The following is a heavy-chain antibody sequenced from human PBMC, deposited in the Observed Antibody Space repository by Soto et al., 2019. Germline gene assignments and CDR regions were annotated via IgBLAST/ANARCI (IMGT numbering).Heavy chain of an antibody. V-gene: IGHV4-31*03. CDR3: AREEIVVVPAATPYYYYYGMDV. J-gene: IGHJ6*02. D-gene: IGHD2-2*01. Sequence: QVQLQESGPGLVKPSQTLSLTCTVSGGSISSGGYYWSWIRQHPGKGLEWIGYIYYSGSTYYNPSLKSRVTISVDTSKNQFSLKLSSVTAADTAVYYCAREEIVVVPAATPYYYYYGMDVWGQGTTVTVSS. CDR1: GGSISSGGYY. CDR2: IYYSGST.